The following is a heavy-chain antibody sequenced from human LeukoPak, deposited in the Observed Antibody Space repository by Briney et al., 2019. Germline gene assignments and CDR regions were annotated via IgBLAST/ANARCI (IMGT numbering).Heavy chain of an antibody. V-gene: IGHV4-34*01. J-gene: IGHJ6*03. Sequence: SETLSLTCAVYGVSFDDYYWSWIRQPPGKGLEWIGEINHSGSTNYNPSLKSRVTISIDTSKKQFSLKLSSVTAADTAVYYCARHYSGSYQHYYYYYYMDVWGKGTTVTVSS. CDR1: GVSFDDYY. CDR2: INHSGST. CDR3: ARHYSGSYQHYYYYYYMDV. D-gene: IGHD1-26*01.